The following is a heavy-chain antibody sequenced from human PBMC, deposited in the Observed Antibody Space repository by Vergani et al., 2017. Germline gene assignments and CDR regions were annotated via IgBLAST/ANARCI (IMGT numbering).Heavy chain of an antibody. J-gene: IGHJ4*02. V-gene: IGHV3-48*04. Sequence: VQLVESGGGVVQPGRSLRLSCAASGFTFSSYGMHWVRQAPGKGLEWVSYISSSGSTIYYADSVKGRFTISRDNAKNSLYLQMNSLRAEDTAVYYCAKDRIQWELLRHINFDYWGQGTLVTVSS. CDR3: AKDRIQWELLRHINFDY. CDR1: GFTFSSYG. CDR2: ISSSGSTI. D-gene: IGHD1-26*01.